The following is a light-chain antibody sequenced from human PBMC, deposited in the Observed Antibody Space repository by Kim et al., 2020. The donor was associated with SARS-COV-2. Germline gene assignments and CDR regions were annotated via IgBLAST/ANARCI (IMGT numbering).Light chain of an antibody. Sequence: DIVMTQSPVSLPVTPGEPASISCRSSQSLLHSNGFNYLDWYLLKPGQSPQHLIYLGSTRASGVPVRFSGSGSGTDFTLKIRRLEAEDVGIYNCMQSLETPLTFGAGTKVDIK. CDR3: MQSLETPLT. V-gene: IGKV2-28*01. CDR2: LGS. J-gene: IGKJ4*01. CDR1: QSLLHSNGFNY.